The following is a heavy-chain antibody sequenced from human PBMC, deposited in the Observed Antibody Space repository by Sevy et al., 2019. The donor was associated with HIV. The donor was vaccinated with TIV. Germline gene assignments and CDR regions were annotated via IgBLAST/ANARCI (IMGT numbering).Heavy chain of an antibody. CDR2: ISSSSSYI. V-gene: IGHV3-21*01. Sequence: GGSLRLSCAASGFTFSSYSMNWVRQAPGKGLEWVSSISSSSSYIYYADSVKGRFTISRDNAKNSLYLQMNSLRAEDTDVYYCARGPRGDYHYGMDVWGQGTTVTVSS. J-gene: IGHJ6*02. CDR1: GFTFSSYS. CDR3: ARGPRGDYHYGMDV.